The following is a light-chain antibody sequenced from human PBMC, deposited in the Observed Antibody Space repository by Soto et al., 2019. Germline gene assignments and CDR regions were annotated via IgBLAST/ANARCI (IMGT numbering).Light chain of an antibody. Sequence: EIVMTQSPATLSVSPGDGATLSCRASQSVGSNLAWFQQKPGQAPRLLIYDVSTRATGVPVRFARSGSGTEFTLTISSLQSEDFAVYYCQQYNNWPPWITFGQGTRLEIK. CDR1: QSVGSN. J-gene: IGKJ5*01. V-gene: IGKV3-15*01. CDR3: QQYNNWPPWIT. CDR2: DVS.